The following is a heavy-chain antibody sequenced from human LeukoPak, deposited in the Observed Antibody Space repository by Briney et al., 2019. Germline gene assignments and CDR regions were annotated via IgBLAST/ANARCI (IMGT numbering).Heavy chain of an antibody. J-gene: IGHJ6*02. D-gene: IGHD3-22*01. V-gene: IGHV3-7*01. CDR1: GFTFSDYY. CDR2: IKQDGSEK. CDR3: ARGLFVVVITTDYYGLDV. Sequence: GGSLRLSCVASGFTFSDYYMSWIRRAPGKGLEWVANIKQDGSEKYYVDSVRGRLTISRDNAKNALYLQMNSLRAEDTAVYYCARGLFVVVITTDYYGLDVWGQGTTVTVSS.